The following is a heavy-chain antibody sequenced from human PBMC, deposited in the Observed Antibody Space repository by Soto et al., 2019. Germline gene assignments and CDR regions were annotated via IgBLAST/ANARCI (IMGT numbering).Heavy chain of an antibody. D-gene: IGHD3-10*01. CDR2: IYYSGST. CDR3: ASLPDWGSGSN. Sequence: QLQLQESGPGLVKPSETLSLTCTVFGGSISSSSYYWGWIRQPPGKGLEWIGSIYYSGSTYYNPALKSRVTISVDTSKNQFSLRLSSVTAADTAIYYCASLPDWGSGSNWGQGTLVTVSS. CDR1: GGSISSSSYY. V-gene: IGHV4-39*01. J-gene: IGHJ4*02.